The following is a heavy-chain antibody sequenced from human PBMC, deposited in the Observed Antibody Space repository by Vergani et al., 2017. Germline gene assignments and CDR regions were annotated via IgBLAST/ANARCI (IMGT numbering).Heavy chain of an antibody. CDR1: GGTFSSYA. CDR3: AGVGDVVVPAAIRGNYYYMDV. D-gene: IGHD2-2*01. J-gene: IGHJ6*03. CDR2: IIPIFGTA. Sequence: QVQLVQSGAEVKKPGSSVKVSCKASGGTFSSYAISWVRQAPGQGLEWMGGIIPIFGTANYAQKFQGRVTITADESTSTAYMELSSLRSEDTAVYYCAGVGDVVVPAAIRGNYYYMDVWGKGTTVTVSS. V-gene: IGHV1-69*01.